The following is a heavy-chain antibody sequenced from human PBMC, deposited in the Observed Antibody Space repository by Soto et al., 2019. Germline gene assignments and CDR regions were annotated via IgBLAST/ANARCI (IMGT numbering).Heavy chain of an antibody. CDR1: GYTFTSYA. D-gene: IGHD2-21*02. Sequence: QVQLVQSGAEEKKPGASVKVSCKASGYTFTSYAMHWVRQAPGQRLEWMGWINAGNGNTKYSQKFQGRVTITRDTSASTAYMELSSLRSEDTAVYYCARSIVVVTALDYWGQGTLFTASS. J-gene: IGHJ4*02. CDR3: ARSIVVVTALDY. V-gene: IGHV1-3*05. CDR2: INAGNGNT.